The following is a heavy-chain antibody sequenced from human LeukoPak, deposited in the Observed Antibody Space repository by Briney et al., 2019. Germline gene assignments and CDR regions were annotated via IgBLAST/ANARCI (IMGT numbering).Heavy chain of an antibody. V-gene: IGHV3-48*02. CDR2: ISSSDNTI. D-gene: IGHD5-18*01. Sequence: GGSLRLSCAASGFTFSSYWMHWVRQAPGKGLEWVSYISSSDNTIHYADSVKGRFTISRDNAKNSLYLEMNSLRDEDTAVYYCARVHCGYSYGRLDYWGQGTLVTVSS. CDR3: ARVHCGYSYGRLDY. CDR1: GFTFSSYW. J-gene: IGHJ4*02.